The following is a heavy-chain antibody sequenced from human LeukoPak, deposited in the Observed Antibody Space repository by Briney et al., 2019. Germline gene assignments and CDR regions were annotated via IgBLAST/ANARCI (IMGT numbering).Heavy chain of an antibody. Sequence: PGGSLRLSCVPSGFIFSTYDVSWVRQAPGKGLEWVSGITANTRGRITYYADSVKGRFTISRDSSKDTLYFQMKSLRAEDRAEYFCARDGRNSYDCSGQGELVTVSS. CDR2: ITANTRGRIT. J-gene: IGHJ4*02. CDR3: ARDGRNSYDC. CDR1: GFIFSTYD. V-gene: IGHV3-23*01. D-gene: IGHD1-26*01.